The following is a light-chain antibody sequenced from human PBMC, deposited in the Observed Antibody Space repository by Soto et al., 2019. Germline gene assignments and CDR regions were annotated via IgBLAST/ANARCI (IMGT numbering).Light chain of an antibody. CDR2: DAS. Sequence: EIVLTQSPGTLSLSPGERATLSCRASQSVSSSYLAWYLQKPGQAPRLLIYDASNRASGIPARFSGSGSGTDFTLTISSLDPEDFAVYYCQQRSNWPPVTFGGGTKVDI. CDR1: QSVSSSY. V-gene: IGKV3D-20*02. J-gene: IGKJ4*01. CDR3: QQRSNWPPVT.